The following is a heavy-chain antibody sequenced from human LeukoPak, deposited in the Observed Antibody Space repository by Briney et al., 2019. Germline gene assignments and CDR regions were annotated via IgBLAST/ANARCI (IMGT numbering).Heavy chain of an antibody. D-gene: IGHD2-2*02. V-gene: IGHV1-18*01. CDR3: ARGPYCSSTTCNRGTFDI. J-gene: IGHJ3*02. CDR2: ISAYNGNT. Sequence: ASVKVSCKASGYTFTNYAISWVRQAPGQGLEWMGWISAYNGNTNCAQNFQGRVTMTTDTSTSTAYMELRSLRSDDTAVYYCARGPYCSSTTCNRGTFDIWGQGTLVTVSS. CDR1: GYTFTNYA.